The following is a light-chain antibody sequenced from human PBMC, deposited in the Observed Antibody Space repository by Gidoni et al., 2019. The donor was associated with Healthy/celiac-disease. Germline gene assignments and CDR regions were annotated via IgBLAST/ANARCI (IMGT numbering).Light chain of an antibody. Sequence: EIVLTQSPRTLSLSPGERATLSCRASQSVSSSYVAWYQQKPGQAPRLLIYGASSRATGIPDRFSGRGSGTDFTLTSSRLEYEDFALYYCQQYGSSQGWTFGQGTKVEIK. V-gene: IGKV3-20*01. CDR3: QQYGSSQGWT. J-gene: IGKJ1*01. CDR1: QSVSSSY. CDR2: GAS.